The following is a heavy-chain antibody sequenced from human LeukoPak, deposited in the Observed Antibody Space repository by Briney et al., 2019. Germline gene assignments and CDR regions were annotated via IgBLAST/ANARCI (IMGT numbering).Heavy chain of an antibody. CDR3: ARGRPILWFGAGREYYFDY. Sequence: SETLSLTCAVYGGSFSGYYWSWIRQPPGKGLEWIGEINHSGSTNYNPSLKSRVTISVDTSNNQFCLKLSSVTAADTAVYYCARGRPILWFGAGREYYFDYWGQGTLVTVSS. CDR1: GGSFSGYY. V-gene: IGHV4-34*01. J-gene: IGHJ4*02. D-gene: IGHD3-10*01. CDR2: INHSGST.